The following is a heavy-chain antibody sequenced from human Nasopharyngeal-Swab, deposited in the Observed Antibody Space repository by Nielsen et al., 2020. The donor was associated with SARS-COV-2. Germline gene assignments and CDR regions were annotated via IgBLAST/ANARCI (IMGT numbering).Heavy chain of an antibody. V-gene: IGHV3-33*01. Sequence: GESLKISCAASGFTSSSYGMHWVRQAPGKGLEWVAVIWYDGSNKYYADSVKGRFTISRDNSKNTLYLQMNSLRAEDTAVYYCARGQESYSSSWLNWYFDLWGRGTLVTVSS. J-gene: IGHJ2*01. CDR2: IWYDGSNK. CDR3: ARGQESYSSSWLNWYFDL. CDR1: GFTSSSYG. D-gene: IGHD6-13*01.